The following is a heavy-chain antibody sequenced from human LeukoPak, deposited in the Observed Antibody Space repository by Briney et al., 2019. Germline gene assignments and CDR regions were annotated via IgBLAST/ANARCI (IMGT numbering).Heavy chain of an antibody. J-gene: IGHJ4*02. CDR2: IYYTGST. CDR3: ARLRWQLVGPYLDD. V-gene: IGHV4-59*11. D-gene: IGHD1-26*01. CDR1: SDSIDSHY. Sequence: LSETLSLSCAVSSDSIDSHYWSWIRQPPGKGLEWIGHIYYTGSTDYNPSLKSRVTISIDTSKNQFSLRLSSVTAADTAVYYCARLRWQLVGPYLDDWRQGIRVTVSS.